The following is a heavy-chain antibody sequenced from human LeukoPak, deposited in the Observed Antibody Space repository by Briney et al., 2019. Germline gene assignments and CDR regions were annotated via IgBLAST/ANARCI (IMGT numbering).Heavy chain of an antibody. V-gene: IGHV3-23*01. CDR2: ISGSGGST. J-gene: IGHJ4*02. Sequence: GGSLRLSCAASGFTSSSYAMSWVRQAPGKGLEWASAISGSGGSTYYADSVKGRFTISRDNSKNTLYLQMNSLRAEDTAVYYCAKGYSGYDYYFDYWGQGTLVTVSS. CDR3: AKGYSGYDYYFDY. D-gene: IGHD5-12*01. CDR1: GFTSSSYA.